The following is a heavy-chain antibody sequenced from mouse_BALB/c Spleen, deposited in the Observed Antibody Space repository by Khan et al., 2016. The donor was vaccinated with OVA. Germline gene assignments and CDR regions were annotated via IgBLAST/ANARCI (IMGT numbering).Heavy chain of an antibody. CDR1: GFTFSSYA. Sequence: LVESGGGLVKPGGSLKLSCAASGFTFSSYAMSWVRQTPEKRLEWVATISSGGNYTYYPDSVKGRFTISRDNAKNTLYLQMSSLRSEDTAMYYCTRPPITTVVATSYWFFDVWGAGTTVTVSS. J-gene: IGHJ1*01. CDR2: ISSGGNYT. D-gene: IGHD1-1*01. V-gene: IGHV5-9-3*01. CDR3: TRPPITTVVATSYWFFDV.